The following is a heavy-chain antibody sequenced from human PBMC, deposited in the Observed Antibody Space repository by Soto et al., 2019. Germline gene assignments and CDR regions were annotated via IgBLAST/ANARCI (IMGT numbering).Heavy chain of an antibody. Sequence: EVQLVESGGGLVKPGGSLRLSCAASGFTFSNAWMNWVRQAPGKRLEWVGRIKSKTDGGTADYAAPVKGKFPISRDDSKNTLYLQMASLITEDTAVYYCTTQNCSGGSCYSGYYYYGLDVWGQGTTVSVSS. J-gene: IGHJ6*02. V-gene: IGHV3-15*07. CDR2: IKSKTDGGTA. CDR1: GFTFSNAW. D-gene: IGHD2-15*01. CDR3: TTQNCSGGSCYSGYYYYGLDV.